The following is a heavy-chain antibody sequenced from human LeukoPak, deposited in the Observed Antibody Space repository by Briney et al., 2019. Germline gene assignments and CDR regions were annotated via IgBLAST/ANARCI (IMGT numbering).Heavy chain of an antibody. Sequence: SETLSLTCTVSGDSISSSSYYWEWIRQPPGKGLEWIGSSFYSGSTYYNPSLKSRVTISVDTSKNQFSLKLSSVTAADTAVYYCAREVAGTPWIDYWGQGTLVTVSS. V-gene: IGHV4-39*02. CDR1: GDSISSSSYY. CDR2: SFYSGST. D-gene: IGHD6-19*01. CDR3: AREVAGTPWIDY. J-gene: IGHJ4*02.